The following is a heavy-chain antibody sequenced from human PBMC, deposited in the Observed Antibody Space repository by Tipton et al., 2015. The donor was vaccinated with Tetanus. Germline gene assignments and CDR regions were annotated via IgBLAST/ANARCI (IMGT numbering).Heavy chain of an antibody. CDR2: ISSYSGNT. Sequence: PGLVKPSETLSLTCTVSGGSINSGTYYWNWIRQPPGKGLEWIGSISSYSGNTFQNPSLKSRVTITLDTSKNQFSLKVKSVTAADTAVYYCATTADNWFDPWGQGTLVTVSS. CDR1: GGSINSGTYY. CDR3: ATTADNWFDP. J-gene: IGHJ5*02. V-gene: IGHV4-39*01. D-gene: IGHD1-1*01.